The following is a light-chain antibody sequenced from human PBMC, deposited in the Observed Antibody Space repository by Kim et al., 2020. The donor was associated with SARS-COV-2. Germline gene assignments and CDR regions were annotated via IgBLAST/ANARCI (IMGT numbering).Light chain of an antibody. CDR2: GKN. Sequence: SSELTQDPAVSVALGQTVRITCQGDSLRSYYASWYQQKPGQAPVLVIYGKNNRPSGIPDRFSGSSSGNTASLTITGAQAEDEADYYCNSRDSSGSHHWVF. J-gene: IGLJ3*02. CDR3: NSRDSSGSHHWV. V-gene: IGLV3-19*01. CDR1: SLRSYY.